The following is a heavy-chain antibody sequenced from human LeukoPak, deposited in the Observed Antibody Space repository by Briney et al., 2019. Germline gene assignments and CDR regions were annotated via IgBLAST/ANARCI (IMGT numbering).Heavy chain of an antibody. CDR1: GGIFSSYT. Sequence: SVKVSCKASGGIFSSYTISWVRQAPGHGLEWMGRIIPLLGIANYAQKFQGRATIIANKSTSTAYMELSSLRSEDTAVYYCARDDADSAYADGDYWGQGTLVTVSS. D-gene: IGHD5-12*01. V-gene: IGHV1-69*04. CDR3: ARDDADSAYADGDY. J-gene: IGHJ4*02. CDR2: IIPLLGIA.